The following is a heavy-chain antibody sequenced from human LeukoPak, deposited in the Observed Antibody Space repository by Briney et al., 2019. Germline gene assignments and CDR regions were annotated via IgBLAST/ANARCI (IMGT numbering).Heavy chain of an antibody. V-gene: IGHV1-2*06. CDR2: INPNSGGT. J-gene: IGHJ5*02. CDR3: ARDLRVCSGGSCYLFGFDP. CDR1: GYTFTGYY. Sequence: GASVKVSCKASGYTFTGYYMHWVRQAPGQGLEWMGRINPNSGGTNYAQKVQGRVTMTRDTSISTACMELSRLRSDDTAVYYCARDLRVCSGGSCYLFGFDPWGQGTLVTVSS. D-gene: IGHD2-15*01.